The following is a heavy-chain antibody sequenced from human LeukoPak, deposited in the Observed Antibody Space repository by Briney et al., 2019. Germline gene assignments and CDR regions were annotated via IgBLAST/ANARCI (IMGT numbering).Heavy chain of an antibody. V-gene: IGHV3-9*01. D-gene: IGHD6-19*01. CDR1: GFIFDDYA. Sequence: PGRSLRLSCAASGFIFDDYAMHWVRQAPGKGLKWVSGISWNSGSIGYADSVKGRFTISRDNAKNTLYLQMNSLKAEDTAVYYCAKSFLGDDSGWYFGFDYWGQGTLVTVSS. CDR3: AKSFLGDDSGWYFGFDY. CDR2: ISWNSGSI. J-gene: IGHJ4*02.